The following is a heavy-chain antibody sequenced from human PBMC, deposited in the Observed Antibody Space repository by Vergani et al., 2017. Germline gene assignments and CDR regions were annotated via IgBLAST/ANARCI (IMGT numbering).Heavy chain of an antibody. Sequence: EVQLVQSGAEVNKPGESLKIACQISGYRFTNYWIGSVRQMPGKGLEWMGIIHPADSDTRYSPSFQGRVTISVDKSISTAYLQRSSLRASDSAMYYCARLYGRDSSGSKYFYYWGQGTRGTVSS. V-gene: IGHV5-51*01. CDR1: GYRFTNYW. CDR3: ARLYGRDSSGSKYFYY. CDR2: IHPADSDT. J-gene: IGHJ4*02. D-gene: IGHD3-22*01.